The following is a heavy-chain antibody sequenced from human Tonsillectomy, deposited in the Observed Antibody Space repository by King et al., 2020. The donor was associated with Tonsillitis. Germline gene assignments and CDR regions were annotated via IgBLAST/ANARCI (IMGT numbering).Heavy chain of an antibody. Sequence: VQLVESGGGLVQPGGSLRLSCAASGFTFSSYAMSWVRQAPGKGLEWVSAISGSGGSTYYADSVKGRFTISRDNSKNTLYVQMNSLRAEDTARYYCVQRGGSNYPSWYFDLWGRGTLVTVSS. J-gene: IGHJ2*01. CDR2: ISGSGGST. V-gene: IGHV3-23*04. CDR1: GFTFSSYA. CDR3: VQRGGSNYPSWYFDL. D-gene: IGHD1-26*01.